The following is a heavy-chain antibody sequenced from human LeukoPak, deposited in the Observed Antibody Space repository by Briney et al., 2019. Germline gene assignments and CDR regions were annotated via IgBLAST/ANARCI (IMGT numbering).Heavy chain of an antibody. CDR2: MYYRGTT. Sequence: PSETLSLTCTVSGGSISSSTYYWGWVRQPPGKGLEWIGSMYYRGTTYYNPSLESRVTISVDTSKNQFSLKLTSVTAADTAVYYCAGTHGQWELLQSNFDYWGQGTLVTVSS. CDR1: GGSISSSTYY. V-gene: IGHV4-39*01. D-gene: IGHD1-26*01. CDR3: AGTHGQWELLQSNFDY. J-gene: IGHJ4*02.